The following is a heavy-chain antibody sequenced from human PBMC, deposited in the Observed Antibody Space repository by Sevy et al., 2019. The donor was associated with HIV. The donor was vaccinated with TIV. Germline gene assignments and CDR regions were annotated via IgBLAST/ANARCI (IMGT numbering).Heavy chain of an antibody. V-gene: IGHV3-49*03. D-gene: IGHD3-3*01. CDR3: TRVHGGFLEWLLPDYYSHGMDL. Sequence: GGSLRLSCTASGFTFGDYAMSWFRQAPGKGLEWVGFIRSTAYGGTTEYAASVKGRFTISRDDSKSIAYLQMNSLKTEDKAVYYCTRVHGGFLEWLLPDYYSHGMDLWGQGTTVTVSS. J-gene: IGHJ6*02. CDR1: GFTFGDYA. CDR2: IRSTAYGGTT.